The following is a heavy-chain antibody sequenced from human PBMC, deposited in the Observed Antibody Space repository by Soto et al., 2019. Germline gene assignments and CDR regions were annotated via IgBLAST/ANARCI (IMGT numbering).Heavy chain of an antibody. CDR1: ADSIDSRSYC. J-gene: IGHJ4*02. D-gene: IGHD2-21*02. Sequence: SETLSLTCTVTADSIDSRSYCCEWSRQPPWKGLEWIGSIYYSGRTYNNPSLRSRVSMSIDTSKDQFSLKLKSVTAADTALYFCARQRTSVVTQAYFDVWGPGSLVTVSS. V-gene: IGHV4-39*01. CDR3: ARQRTSVVTQAYFDV. CDR2: IYYSGRT.